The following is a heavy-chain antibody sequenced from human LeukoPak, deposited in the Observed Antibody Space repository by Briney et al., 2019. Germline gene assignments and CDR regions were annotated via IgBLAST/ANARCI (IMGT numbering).Heavy chain of an antibody. CDR2: ISYDGSNK. CDR1: GFTFSSYS. V-gene: IGHV3-30*03. CDR3: AGRTYHFDY. J-gene: IGHJ4*02. Sequence: GGSLRLSCAASGFTFSSYSMNWVRQAPGKGLEWVAVISYDGSNKYYADSVKGRFTISRDNSKNTLYLQMNSLRAEDTAVYYCAGRTYHFDYWGQGTLVTVSS. D-gene: IGHD2-2*01.